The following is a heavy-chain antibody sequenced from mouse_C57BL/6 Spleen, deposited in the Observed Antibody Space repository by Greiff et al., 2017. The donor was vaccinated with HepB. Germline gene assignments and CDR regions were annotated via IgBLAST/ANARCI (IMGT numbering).Heavy chain of an antibody. CDR3: ARRGRDYAMDY. D-gene: IGHD3-1*01. CDR2: IYPGDGDT. CDR1: GYAFSSYW. J-gene: IGHJ4*01. V-gene: IGHV1-80*01. Sequence: VQLVESGAELVKPGASVKISCKASGYAFSSYWMNWVKQRPGKGLEWIGQIYPGDGDTNYNGKFKGKATLTADKSSSTAYMQLSSLTSEDSAVYFCARRGRDYAMDYWGQGTSVTVSS.